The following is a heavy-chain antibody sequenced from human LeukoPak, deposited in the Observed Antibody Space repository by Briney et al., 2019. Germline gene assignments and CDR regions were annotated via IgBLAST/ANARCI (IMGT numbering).Heavy chain of an antibody. CDR2: ISYDGSNK. D-gene: IGHD3/OR15-3a*01. V-gene: IGHV3-30*18. J-gene: IGHJ5*02. CDR1: GFTFSSYG. CDR3: AKSGLVTDARRNNWFDP. Sequence: RSLRLSCAASGFTFSSYGMHWVRQAPGKGLEWVAVISYDGSNKYYADSVKGRFTISRDNSKNTPYLQMNSLRAEDTAVYYCAKSGLVTDARRNNWFDPWGQGTLVTVSS.